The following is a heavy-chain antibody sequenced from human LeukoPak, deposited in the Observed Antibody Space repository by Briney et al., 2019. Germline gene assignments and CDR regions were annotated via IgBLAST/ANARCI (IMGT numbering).Heavy chain of an antibody. V-gene: IGHV1-69*01. CDR2: ITPIFGTA. D-gene: IGHD3-22*01. Sequence: SVKVSCKASGGTFSRFTISWVRQAPGQGVEWMGGITPIFGTASFAQKFQGRVSITADESTSTAFMELSSLRSEDTAVYYCAREWGLESSGYYYAYWGQGTLATVSS. CDR3: AREWGLESSGYYYAY. CDR1: GGTFSRFT. J-gene: IGHJ4*02.